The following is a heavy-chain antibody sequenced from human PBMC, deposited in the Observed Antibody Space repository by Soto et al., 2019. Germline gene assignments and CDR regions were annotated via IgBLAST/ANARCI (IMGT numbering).Heavy chain of an antibody. V-gene: IGHV5-10-1*01. J-gene: IGHJ5*02. CDR2: IDPSDSYT. CDR3: ATSWKTSSWYPS. Sequence: GEALKISCTGFGYSFSSYWISWVRQMPGKGLEWMGRIDPSDSYTNYSPSFQGHVTISADKSISTAYLQWSSLKASDSAMYYCATSWKTSSWYPSWGQGTLVTVSS. CDR1: GYSFSSYW. D-gene: IGHD6-13*01.